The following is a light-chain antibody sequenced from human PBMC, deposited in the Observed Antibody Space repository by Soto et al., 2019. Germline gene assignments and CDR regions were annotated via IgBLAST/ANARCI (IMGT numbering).Light chain of an antibody. Sequence: QSVLTQPASVSGSPGQSITISCTGTSSDVGGYNYVSWYQQHPGKAPKLMIYDVSNRPSGVSNRFSGSKSGNTASLTISGLQAEDEADYYCSSYTSSNTLVVFGGGTKLPVL. CDR1: SSDVGGYNY. V-gene: IGLV2-14*01. J-gene: IGLJ2*01. CDR3: SSYTSSNTLVV. CDR2: DVS.